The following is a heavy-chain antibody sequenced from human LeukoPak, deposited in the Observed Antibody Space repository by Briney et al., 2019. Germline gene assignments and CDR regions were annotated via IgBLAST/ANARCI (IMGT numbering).Heavy chain of an antibody. CDR3: AGEVDTVGNNWFDP. D-gene: IGHD5-18*01. Sequence: GGSLRLSCAASGFTFSGYTMNWVRQAPGKGLEWVSSISSSSIYIYYADSVRGRLTISRDNAKNSLYLQMNSLRAEDTAVYYCAGEVDTVGNNWFDPWGQGTLVTVSS. J-gene: IGHJ5*02. CDR1: GFTFSGYT. CDR2: ISSSSIYI. V-gene: IGHV3-21*01.